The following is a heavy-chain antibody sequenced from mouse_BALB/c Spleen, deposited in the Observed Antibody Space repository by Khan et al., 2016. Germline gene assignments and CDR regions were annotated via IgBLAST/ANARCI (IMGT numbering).Heavy chain of an antibody. D-gene: IGHD2-4*01. Sequence: VQLKESGAELVKPGASVKLSCTASGFNIKDTYMHWVKQRPEQGLEWIGRIDPANGNTKYDPKFQGKATITADTSSNTAYLQLSSLTSEDTAVYYCASPIYYDYDVGAVDFWGQGTSVIVSS. J-gene: IGHJ4*01. V-gene: IGHV14-3*02. CDR1: GFNIKDTY. CDR3: ASPIYYDYDVGAVDF. CDR2: IDPANGNT.